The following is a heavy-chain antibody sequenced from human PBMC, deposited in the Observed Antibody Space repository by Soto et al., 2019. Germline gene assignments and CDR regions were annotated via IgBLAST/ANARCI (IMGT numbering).Heavy chain of an antibody. Sequence: QLQLQESGPGLVKPSETLSLTCTVSGGSISSSSYYWGWIRQPPGKGLEWMGSIYYSGSTYYNPSLKSRVTISVDTSKNQFSLKLSSVTAADTAVYYCARRSNHYYYYMDVWGKGTTVTVSS. D-gene: IGHD4-4*01. CDR2: IYYSGST. CDR1: GGSISSSSYY. CDR3: ARRSNHYYYYMDV. V-gene: IGHV4-39*01. J-gene: IGHJ6*03.